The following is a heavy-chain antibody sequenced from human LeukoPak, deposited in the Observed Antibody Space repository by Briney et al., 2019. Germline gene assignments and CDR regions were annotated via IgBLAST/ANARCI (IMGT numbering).Heavy chain of an antibody. CDR2: ISYDGSNK. D-gene: IGHD2-15*01. Sequence: GGSLRLSCAASGFTFSSYAMHWVRQAPGKGLEWVAVISYDGSNKYYADSVKGRLTISRDNSKNTLYLQMNSLRAEDTAVYYCARDGIVVVVAFDYWGQGTLVTVSS. CDR3: ARDGIVVVVAFDY. J-gene: IGHJ4*02. CDR1: GFTFSSYA. V-gene: IGHV3-30-3*01.